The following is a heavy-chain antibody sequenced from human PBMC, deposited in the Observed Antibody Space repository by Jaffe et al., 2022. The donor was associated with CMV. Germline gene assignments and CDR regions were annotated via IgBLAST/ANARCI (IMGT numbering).Heavy chain of an antibody. Sequence: QVQLQQWGAGLLKPSETLSLTCAVYGGSFSGYYWSWIRQPPGKGLEWIGEINHSGSTNYNPSLKSRVTISVDTSKNQFSLKLSSVTAADTAVYYCARLTWLRWSNYFDYWGQGTLVTVSS. CDR2: INHSGST. CDR1: GGSFSGYY. J-gene: IGHJ4*02. CDR3: ARLTWLRWSNYFDY. V-gene: IGHV4-34*01. D-gene: IGHD5-12*01.